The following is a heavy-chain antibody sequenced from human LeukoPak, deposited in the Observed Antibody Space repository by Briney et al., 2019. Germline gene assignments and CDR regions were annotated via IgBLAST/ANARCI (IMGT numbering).Heavy chain of an antibody. CDR1: GFTFSSYS. J-gene: IGHJ4*02. D-gene: IGHD3/OR15-3a*01. V-gene: IGHV3-30*02. CDR2: IRYDGSDK. CDR3: ASQGTGFDY. Sequence: PGGSLRLSCAASGFTFSSYSIHWVRQAPVKGLEWVAFIRYDGSDKYFADIVKGRFTISRDNSKNTVYLQMNSLRSEDTAVYYCASQGTGFDYWGQGTLVTVSS.